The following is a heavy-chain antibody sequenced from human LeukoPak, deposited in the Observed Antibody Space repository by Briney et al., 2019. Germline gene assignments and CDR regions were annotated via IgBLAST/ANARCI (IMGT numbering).Heavy chain of an antibody. Sequence: SQTLSLTCTVSGGSISSGSYYWSWIRQPAGKGLEWIGRIYTSGSTNYNPSLKSRVTISVDTSKNQFSLKLSSVTAADTAVYYCARGEGDYDYVWGSYRYPPANPEVWGQGTLVTVSS. V-gene: IGHV4-61*02. J-gene: IGHJ4*02. D-gene: IGHD3-16*02. CDR3: ARGEGDYDYVWGSYRYPPANPEV. CDR2: IYTSGST. CDR1: GGSISSGSYY.